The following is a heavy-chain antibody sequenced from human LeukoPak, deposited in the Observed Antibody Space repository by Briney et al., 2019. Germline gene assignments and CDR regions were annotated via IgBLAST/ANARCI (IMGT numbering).Heavy chain of an antibody. CDR1: GFTFSNYA. CDR2: ISGGGGSI. J-gene: IGHJ4*02. CDR3: AKGSGILSPLDY. Sequence: GGSLRLSCAASGFTFSNYAMSWVRQAPGKGLEWVSVISGGGGSIYYAGSVKGRFTISRDNSKNTLSLQMNSLRAEDTAVYYCAKGSGILSPLDYWGQGTLVTVSS. D-gene: IGHD3-9*01. V-gene: IGHV3-23*01.